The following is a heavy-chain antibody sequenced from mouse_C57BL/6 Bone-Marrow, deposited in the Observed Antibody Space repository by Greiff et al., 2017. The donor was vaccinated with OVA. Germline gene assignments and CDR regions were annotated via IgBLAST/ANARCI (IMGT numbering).Heavy chain of an antibody. D-gene: IGHD3-3*01. J-gene: IGHJ1*03. V-gene: IGHV1-81*01. Sequence: QVQLKQSGAELARPGASVKLSCKASGYTFTSYGISWVKQRTGPGLEWIGEIYPRSGNTYYNEKFKGKATLTADKSSSTAYMELRSLTSEDSAVYFCARRGGWDWYFDVWGTGTTVTVSS. CDR1: GYTFTSYG. CDR3: ARRGGWDWYFDV. CDR2: IYPRSGNT.